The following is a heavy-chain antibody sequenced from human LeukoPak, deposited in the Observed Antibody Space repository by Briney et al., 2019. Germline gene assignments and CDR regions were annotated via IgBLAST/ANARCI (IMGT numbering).Heavy chain of an antibody. J-gene: IGHJ5*02. D-gene: IGHD6-13*01. Sequence: RGESLKISRKGSGYSFTSYWIGWVRQMPGKGLEWMGIIYPGDSDTRYSPSFQGQVTISADKSISTAYLQWSSLKASDTAMYYCARPFVDSSSWPPSWFDPWGQGTLVTVSS. CDR1: GYSFTSYW. CDR2: IYPGDSDT. CDR3: ARPFVDSSSWPPSWFDP. V-gene: IGHV5-51*01.